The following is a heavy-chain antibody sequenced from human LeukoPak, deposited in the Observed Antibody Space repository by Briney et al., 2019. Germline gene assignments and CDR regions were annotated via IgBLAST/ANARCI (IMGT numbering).Heavy chain of an antibody. CDR1: GDSINSLDL. V-gene: IGHV4-4*02. J-gene: IGHJ4*02. CDR2: MYLSGTT. D-gene: IGHD3-22*01. Sequence: TSETLSLTCTVSGDSINSLDLWSWVRQPPGKGLEWIGEMYLSGTTHSNPSVKSRVTISIDKSKNQFFLNLSSVTAADTAVYYCAGLVGRYSSGLYYYYFDYWGQGTLVTVSS. CDR3: AGLVGRYSSGLYYYYFDY.